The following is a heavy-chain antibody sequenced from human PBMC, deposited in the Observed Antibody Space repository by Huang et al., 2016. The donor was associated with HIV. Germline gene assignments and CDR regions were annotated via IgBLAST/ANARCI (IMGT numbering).Heavy chain of an antibody. V-gene: IGHV1-69*01. CDR2: ITPIFDKT. D-gene: IGHD1-26*01. CDR1: GGTFSSYV. CDR3: ATGPRGSGSFN. J-gene: IGHJ4*02. Sequence: QVQLVQSGAEVKKPGSSVKVSCTAAGGTFSSYVISWVRQAPGQGLGVMGGITPIFDKTNYAQKFQGRVTIIADESTRTAYMEMSSLRPEDTATYYCATGPRGSGSFNWGQGTLVIVSS.